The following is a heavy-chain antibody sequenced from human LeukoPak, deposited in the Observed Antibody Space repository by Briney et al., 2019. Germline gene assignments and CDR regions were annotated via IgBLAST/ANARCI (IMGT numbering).Heavy chain of an antibody. Sequence: ASVKVSCKASGFTFTSSAVQWVRQARGQRLEWIGWIVVGSGNTNYAQKFQERVTITRDMSTSTAYMEPSSLRSEDTAVYYCAASRGPVLLYGPRGFDPWGQGTLVTVSS. CDR3: AASRGPVLLYGPRGFDP. CDR2: IVVGSGNT. J-gene: IGHJ5*02. V-gene: IGHV1-58*01. CDR1: GFTFTSSA. D-gene: IGHD3-10*01.